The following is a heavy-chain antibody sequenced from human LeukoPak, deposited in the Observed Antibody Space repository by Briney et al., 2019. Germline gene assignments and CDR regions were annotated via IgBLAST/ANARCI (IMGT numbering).Heavy chain of an antibody. CDR1: GFTFSSYA. J-gene: IGHJ4*02. V-gene: IGHV3-64*01. CDR2: ISSNGGST. D-gene: IGHD3-22*01. Sequence: GGSLRLSCAASGFTFSSYAMHRVRQAPGKGLEYVSAISSNGGSTYYANSVKGRFTISRDNSKNTLYLQMGSLRAEDMAVYYCARDSGMIVVAPFDYWGQGTLVSVTS. CDR3: ARDSGMIVVAPFDY.